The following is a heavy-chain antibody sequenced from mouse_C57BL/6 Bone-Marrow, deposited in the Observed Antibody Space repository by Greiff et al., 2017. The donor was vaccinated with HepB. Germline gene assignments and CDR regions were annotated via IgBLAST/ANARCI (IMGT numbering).Heavy chain of an antibody. Sequence: EVQLQQSGAELVRPGASVKLSCTASGFNIKDDYMHWVKQRPEQGLEWIGRINPENGDTEYASKFQGKATITADTSSNTAYLQLSSLTSEDTAVYYCTTSSSGPWFAYWGQGTLVTVSA. CDR1: GFNIKDDY. J-gene: IGHJ3*01. D-gene: IGHD3-2*02. CDR2: INPENGDT. CDR3: TTSSSGPWFAY. V-gene: IGHV14-4*01.